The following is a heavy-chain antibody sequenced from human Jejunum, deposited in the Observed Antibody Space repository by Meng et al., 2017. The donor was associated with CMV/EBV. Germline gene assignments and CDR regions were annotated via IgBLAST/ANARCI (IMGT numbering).Heavy chain of an antibody. J-gene: IGHJ4*02. CDR2: IYWDDDK. D-gene: IGHD1-1*01. V-gene: IGHV2-5*02. CDR3: VHRKDYSGNWNGGSADF. Sequence: SLTSSPVGVGWIRQPTGKALGWLAFIYWDDDKRYNPSLKNRLTITKDAPKNQVALTVTNMDPADTATYYCVHRKDYSGNWNGGSADFWGQGALVTVSS. CDR1: SLTSSPVG.